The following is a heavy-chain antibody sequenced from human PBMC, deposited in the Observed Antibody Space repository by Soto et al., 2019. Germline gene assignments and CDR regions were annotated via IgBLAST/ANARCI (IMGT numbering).Heavy chain of an antibody. D-gene: IGHD5-18*01. Sequence: LRLSCAASGFTFSSYAMSWVRQAPGKGLEWVSGISGSGGSTYYADSVKGRFTISRDNSKNTLYLQMNSLRADDTAVYYCAKVMVKNWFDPWGQGTLVTVSS. V-gene: IGHV3-23*01. J-gene: IGHJ5*02. CDR3: AKVMVKNWFDP. CDR2: ISGSGGST. CDR1: GFTFSSYA.